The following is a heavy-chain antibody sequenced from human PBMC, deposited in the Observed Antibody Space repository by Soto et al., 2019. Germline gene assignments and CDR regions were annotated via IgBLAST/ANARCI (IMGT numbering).Heavy chain of an antibody. D-gene: IGHD2-21*02. V-gene: IGHV4-31*03. Sequence: QVQLQESGPGLVKPSQTLSLTCTVSVGSISRGGYYWSWIRQHPGKGLEWIGYVNYSGSTYYNPSLKSRVTISVDTSKNQFSLKLSSVTAADTAVYYCARDTGGPYGGNSFLDYWGQGTLVTVSS. CDR3: ARDTGGPYGGNSFLDY. CDR1: VGSISRGGYY. J-gene: IGHJ4*02. CDR2: VNYSGST.